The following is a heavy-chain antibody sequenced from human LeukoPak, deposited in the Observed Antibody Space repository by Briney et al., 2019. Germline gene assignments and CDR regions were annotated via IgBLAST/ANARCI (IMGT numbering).Heavy chain of an antibody. CDR2: IYYSGST. CDR3: ARPYYYDSRIDP. V-gene: IGHV4-30-4*01. Sequence: SETLSLTCTVSGVSISSGDYYWSWIRQPPGKGLEWIGYIYYSGSTYYNPSLKSRVTISVDTSKNQLSLKLSSVTAADTAVYYCARPYYYDSRIDPWGLGTLVTVSS. D-gene: IGHD3-22*01. CDR1: GVSISSGDYY. J-gene: IGHJ5*02.